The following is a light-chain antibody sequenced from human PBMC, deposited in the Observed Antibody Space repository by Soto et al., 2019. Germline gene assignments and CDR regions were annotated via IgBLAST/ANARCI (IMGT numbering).Light chain of an antibody. CDR2: DAS. Sequence: DIQITQSPSTLSASVGDRVTITCRASQSITSWLASYQQKPGKAPNLLIYDASSLQSGVPSRFSGSGSGTEFTLTISSLQPDDSATYYCQQYNSHDDIAFGRGTKVDI. J-gene: IGKJ4*01. CDR3: QQYNSHDDIA. V-gene: IGKV1-5*01. CDR1: QSITSW.